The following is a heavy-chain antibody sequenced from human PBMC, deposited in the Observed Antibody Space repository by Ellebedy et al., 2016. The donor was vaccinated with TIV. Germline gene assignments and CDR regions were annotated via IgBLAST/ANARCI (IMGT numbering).Heavy chain of an antibody. CDR3: AKGRIAMAGFFDY. D-gene: IGHD6-19*01. V-gene: IGHV3-30*18. Sequence: GESLKISCAASEFTFSTYHMHWVRQAPGKGLEWVAVISYDGSDKSYADSVKGRVTISRDNSKNTLYLQMNSPRAEDTAVYYCAKGRIAMAGFFDYWGQGALVTVSS. CDR2: ISYDGSDK. J-gene: IGHJ4*02. CDR1: EFTFSTYH.